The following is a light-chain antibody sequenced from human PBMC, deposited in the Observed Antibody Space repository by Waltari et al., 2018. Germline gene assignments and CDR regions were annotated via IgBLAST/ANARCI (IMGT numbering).Light chain of an antibody. CDR3: QQYYNSPLT. CDR1: QSVLYSSNNKNY. CDR2: WAS. J-gene: IGKJ4*01. V-gene: IGKV4-1*01. Sequence: DIVMTQSPDSLAVSLGERATIHCKSSQSVLYSSNNKNYLAWYQQKPGQPPNLIIYWASTRESGVPDRFSGSESGTDFTLTISSLQAEDVAVYYCQQYYNSPLTFGGGTKVEIK.